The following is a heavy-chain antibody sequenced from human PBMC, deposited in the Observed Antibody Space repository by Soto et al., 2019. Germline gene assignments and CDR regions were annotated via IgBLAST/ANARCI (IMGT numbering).Heavy chain of an antibody. J-gene: IGHJ4*02. Sequence: EMQLVESGGGLVQPGGSLRLSCAASGFTFTNYWMQWVRQAPGKGLVWVSRINSDGSSTSHADSVKGRFTISRDRSKNTLYLQMSSLRAEDTALYYCAKNQERELPRVIDFWGQGTLVTVSS. CDR3: AKNQERELPRVIDF. D-gene: IGHD1-7*01. V-gene: IGHV3-74*01. CDR1: GFTFTNYW. CDR2: INSDGSST.